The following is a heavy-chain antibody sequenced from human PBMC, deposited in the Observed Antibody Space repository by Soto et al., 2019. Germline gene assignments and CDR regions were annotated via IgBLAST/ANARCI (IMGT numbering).Heavy chain of an antibody. CDR2: IHPSGDT. Sequence: ASVKVPCKASGYKFTTYFIHWVRQAPGQGLEWMGMIHPSGDTGYAQKFRGRVTMTIDTSTTTASMELRNLTSEDTAVYFSVRGYCTTSPCSGDFQFWGQGTLVTVSS. J-gene: IGHJ1*01. V-gene: IGHV1-46*01. CDR1: GYKFTTYF. D-gene: IGHD2-15*01. CDR3: VRGYCTTSPCSGDFQF.